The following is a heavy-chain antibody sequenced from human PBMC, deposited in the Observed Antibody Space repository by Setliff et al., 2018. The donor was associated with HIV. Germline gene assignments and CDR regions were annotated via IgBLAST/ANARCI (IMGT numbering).Heavy chain of an antibody. J-gene: IGHJ4*02. CDR1: GDSIITYY. V-gene: IGHV4-4*08. CDR2: IHHGGSS. D-gene: IGHD4-4*01. Sequence: KPSETLSLTCTVSGDSIITYYLTWIRQPPGKGLEWIGYIHHGGSSDYTPSLRSRVTMSVDTSKNQFSLKLTSVTAADTAVYYCAREHDYSNYRRLDSWGQGILVTVSS. CDR3: AREHDYSNYRRLDS.